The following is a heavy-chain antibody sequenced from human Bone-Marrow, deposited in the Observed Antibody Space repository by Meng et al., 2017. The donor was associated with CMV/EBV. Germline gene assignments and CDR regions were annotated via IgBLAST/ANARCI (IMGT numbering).Heavy chain of an antibody. Sequence: SVKVSCKASGGTFNSYAINWVRQAPGQGLEWMGGIIPILGTPNYAQTFQGRVTITADKSTSTAYMELSSLRSEDTAVYYCARTNYDFWSGYGPYYFDYWGQGTLVTVSS. V-gene: IGHV1-69*10. CDR3: ARTNYDFWSGYGPYYFDY. D-gene: IGHD3-3*01. J-gene: IGHJ4*02. CDR2: IIPILGTP. CDR1: GGTFNSYA.